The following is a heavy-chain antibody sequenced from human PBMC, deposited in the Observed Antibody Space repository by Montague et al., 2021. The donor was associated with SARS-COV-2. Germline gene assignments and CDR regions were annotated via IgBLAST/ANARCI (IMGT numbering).Heavy chain of an antibody. Sequence: SLRLSCAASGFTFSSYSMNWVRQAPGKGLEWVSSISSSSSYIYYADSVKGRFTISRDNAKNSLYLQMNSLRAEDTAVYYCARGDFDWLLSFHYGTDVWGQGTTVTVSS. J-gene: IGHJ6*02. CDR1: GFTFSSYS. D-gene: IGHD3-9*01. V-gene: IGHV3-21*01. CDR3: ARGDFDWLLSFHYGTDV. CDR2: ISSSSSYI.